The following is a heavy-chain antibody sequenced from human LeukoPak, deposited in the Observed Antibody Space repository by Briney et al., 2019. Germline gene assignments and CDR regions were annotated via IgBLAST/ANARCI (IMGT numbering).Heavy chain of an antibody. J-gene: IGHJ4*02. Sequence: GGSLRLSCAASGFTFSSYAMTWVRQAPGKGLEWVANIKQDGSEKYYVDSVKGRFTISRDNAKNSLYLQMNSLRAEDTALYYCARRGNMVGATPGFFDYWGQGTLVTVSS. CDR3: ARRGNMVGATPGFFDY. V-gene: IGHV3-7*03. CDR1: GFTFSSYA. CDR2: IKQDGSEK. D-gene: IGHD1-26*01.